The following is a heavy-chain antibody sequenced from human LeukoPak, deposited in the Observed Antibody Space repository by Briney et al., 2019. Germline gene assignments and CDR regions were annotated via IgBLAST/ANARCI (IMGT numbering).Heavy chain of an antibody. V-gene: IGHV4-61*03. J-gene: IGHJ5*02. CDR3: ARVGHLTNNWFDP. CDR1: GGSVSSGGYH. CDR2: IYHSGSD. Sequence: SETLSLTCSVSGGSVSSGGYHWSWIRQPPGKGLEWIGYIYHSGSDNYNPSLKSRVTISVDTSKNHFSLNLSSVTAADTAVYYCARVGHLTNNWFDPWGQGSLVSVSS. D-gene: IGHD4-11*01.